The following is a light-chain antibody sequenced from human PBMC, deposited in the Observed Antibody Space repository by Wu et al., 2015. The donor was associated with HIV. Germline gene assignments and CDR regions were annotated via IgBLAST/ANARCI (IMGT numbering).Light chain of an antibody. CDR2: DVS. CDR1: QNVNNY. CDR3: QQRTNWPRIT. V-gene: IGKV3-11*01. J-gene: IGKJ2*01. Sequence: EVVLTQSPATLSLSPGERATLSCRASQNVNNYLTWYQQKPGQAPRLLIYDVSNRATGIPARFSGSGSGTDFTLTISSLEPEDFAVYYCQQRTNWPRITFGQGTKLEMK.